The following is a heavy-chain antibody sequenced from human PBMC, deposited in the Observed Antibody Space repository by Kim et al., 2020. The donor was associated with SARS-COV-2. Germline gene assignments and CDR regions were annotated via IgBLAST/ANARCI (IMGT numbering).Heavy chain of an antibody. D-gene: IGHD4-17*01. CDR2: ISYDGSNK. CDR1: GFTFSSYG. Sequence: GGSLRLSCAASGFTFSSYGMHWVRQAPGNGLEWVAVISYDGSNKYYADSVKGRFTISRDNSKNTLYLQMNSLRAEDTAVYYCAKLMVDGDYSDAFDIWGQGTMVTVSS. V-gene: IGHV3-30*18. CDR3: AKLMVDGDYSDAFDI. J-gene: IGHJ3*02.